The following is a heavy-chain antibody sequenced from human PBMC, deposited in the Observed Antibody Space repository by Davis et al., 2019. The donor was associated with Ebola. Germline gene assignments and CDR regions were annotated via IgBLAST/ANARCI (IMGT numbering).Heavy chain of an antibody. CDR2: INNDESGA. CDR1: GFTFSDYW. Sequence: GSLRLSCAASGFTFSDYWMHWVRQAPGKGLVWVSRINNDESGANYADSVKGRFTISRDNAKNTLYLQMNSLRVEDTAVYYCARADSGSYYRALVYWGQGTLVTVSS. V-gene: IGHV3-74*01. D-gene: IGHD1-26*01. J-gene: IGHJ4*02. CDR3: ARADSGSYYRALVY.